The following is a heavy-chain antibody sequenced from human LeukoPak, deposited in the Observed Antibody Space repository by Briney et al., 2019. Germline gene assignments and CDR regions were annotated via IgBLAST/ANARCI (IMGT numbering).Heavy chain of an antibody. CDR2: INSDGSST. CDR3: ARVEQWLAPAGAFDI. Sequence: GGSLRLSCAASGFTFNSYWMHWVRQAPGKGLVWVSRINSDGSSTSYADSVKGRFTISRDNAKNTLYLQMNSLRAEDTAVYYCARVEQWLAPAGAFDIWGQGKMVTVSS. CDR1: GFTFNSYW. D-gene: IGHD6-19*01. V-gene: IGHV3-74*01. J-gene: IGHJ3*02.